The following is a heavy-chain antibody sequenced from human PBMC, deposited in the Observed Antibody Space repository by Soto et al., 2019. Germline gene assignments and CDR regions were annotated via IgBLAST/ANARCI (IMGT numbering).Heavy chain of an antibody. CDR1: GFTFSDYY. CDR3: ARDRGKVAGQCLDY. Sequence: QGQLVESGGGLVKPGGSLRLSCAASGFTFSDYYMSWIRQAPGKGLEWFSYISSRGNSAKYGESVKGRFTMSRDNTKNSLYLQMNSLRADDMAVYYCARDRGKVAGQCLDYWGQGILVTVSS. D-gene: IGHD6-19*01. V-gene: IGHV3-11*05. CDR2: ISSRGNSA. J-gene: IGHJ4*02.